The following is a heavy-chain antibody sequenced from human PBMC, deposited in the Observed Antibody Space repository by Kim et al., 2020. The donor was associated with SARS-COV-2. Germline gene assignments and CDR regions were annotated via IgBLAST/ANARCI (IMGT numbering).Heavy chain of an antibody. Sequence: YADSVKGRFTGSRDNAKNTLYLQMDSLRVEDTALYYCAKDHESSGWPTFDYWGQGVPVTVSS. V-gene: IGHV3-23*01. J-gene: IGHJ4*02. CDR3: AKDHESSGWPTFDY. D-gene: IGHD3-22*01.